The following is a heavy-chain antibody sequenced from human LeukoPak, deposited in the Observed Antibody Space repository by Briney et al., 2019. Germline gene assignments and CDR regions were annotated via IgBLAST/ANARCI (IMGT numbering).Heavy chain of an antibody. Sequence: GGTLRLSCAASGFTLRSYGMSWVRQAPGKGLEWVSAISGSGGSTYYADSVKGRFTISRDNSKNTLYLQMNSLRAEDTAVYYCAKSSHDFWSEYYFDYWGQGTQVTVSS. CDR1: GFTLRSYG. V-gene: IGHV3-23*01. CDR2: ISGSGGST. D-gene: IGHD3-3*01. CDR3: AKSSHDFWSEYYFDY. J-gene: IGHJ4*02.